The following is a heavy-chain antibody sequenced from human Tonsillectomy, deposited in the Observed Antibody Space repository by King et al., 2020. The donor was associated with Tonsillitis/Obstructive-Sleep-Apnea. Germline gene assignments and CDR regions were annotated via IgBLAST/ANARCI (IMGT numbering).Heavy chain of an antibody. J-gene: IGHJ6*02. D-gene: IGHD3-22*01. CDR2: ISYDGSNK. V-gene: IGHV3-30*18. Sequence: VQLVESGGGVVQPGRSLRLSCAASGFTFSSYGMHWVRQAPGKGLEWVAVISYDGSNKYYADSVKGRFTISRDNSKNTLYLQMNSLRAEDTAVYYCAKDDSSPLGMDVWGQGTTVTVSS. CDR1: GFTFSSYG. CDR3: AKDDSSPLGMDV.